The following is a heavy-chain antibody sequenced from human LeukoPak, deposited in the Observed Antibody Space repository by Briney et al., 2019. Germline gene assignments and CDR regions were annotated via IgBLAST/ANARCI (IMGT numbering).Heavy chain of an antibody. J-gene: IGHJ4*02. V-gene: IGHV3-11*01. Sequence: GGSLRLSCAASGFTFSDYSMSWIRQAPGKGLEWVSYIDMSDMSGATIYYADSVKGRFTIPRDNSKNSLFLQMDDLRAEDTAIYYCARDRAISTYFGFPYWGQGTLVTVSS. CDR3: ARDRAISTYFGFPY. CDR1: GFTFSDYS. CDR2: IDMSDMSGATI. D-gene: IGHD2-2*01.